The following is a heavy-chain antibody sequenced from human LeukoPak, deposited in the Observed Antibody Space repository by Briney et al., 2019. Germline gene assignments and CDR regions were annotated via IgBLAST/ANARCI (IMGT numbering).Heavy chain of an antibody. CDR1: GGSISSYY. CDR3: ARLQRVTTIGWYFDL. V-gene: IGHV4-59*08. CDR2: IYYSGCT. Sequence: PSETLSLTCTVSGGSISSYYWSWIRQPPGKGLEWIGYIYYSGCTNYNPSLKSRVTISVDTSKNQFSLKLSSVTAADTAVYYCARLQRVTTIGWYFDLWGRGTLVTVSS. D-gene: IGHD2-21*02. J-gene: IGHJ2*01.